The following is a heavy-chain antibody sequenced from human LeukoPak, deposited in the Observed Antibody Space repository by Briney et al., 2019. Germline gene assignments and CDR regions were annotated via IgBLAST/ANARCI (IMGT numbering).Heavy chain of an antibody. CDR2: ISYDGSNK. V-gene: IGHV3-30-3*01. Sequence: GGSLRLSCAASGFTFSSYAMHWVRQAPGKGLEWVAVISYDGSNKYYADSVKGRFTISRDNSKSTLYLQMNSLRAEDTAVYYCTRYYDWGQGTLVTVSS. CDR3: TRYYD. CDR1: GFTFSSYA. D-gene: IGHD3-16*01. J-gene: IGHJ4*02.